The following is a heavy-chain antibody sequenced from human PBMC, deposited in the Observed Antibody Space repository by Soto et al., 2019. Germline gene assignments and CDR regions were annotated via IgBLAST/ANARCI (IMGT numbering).Heavy chain of an antibody. CDR2: FYSSGSI. J-gene: IGHJ5*02. Sequence: PSETLASTFFVSGYSITACGYYWSWIRHHPVKVLEWIGSFYSSGSIIYNPSLKSRVTISVDRSNNQFSLKLSSVTAADTAVYYCARVKCLARGFNPWGHGTLVNVSS. V-gene: IGHV4-39*07. CDR1: GYSITACGYY. CDR3: ARVKCLARGFNP.